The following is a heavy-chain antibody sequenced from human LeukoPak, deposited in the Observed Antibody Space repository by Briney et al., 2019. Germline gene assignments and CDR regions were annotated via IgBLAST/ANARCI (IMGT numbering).Heavy chain of an antibody. CDR1: GFTFSGYG. D-gene: IGHD2-8*01. CDR3: AKGVGYGGMDV. J-gene: IGHJ6*02. CDR2: ISYDGHNE. V-gene: IGHV3-30*18. Sequence: GGSLRLSCAASGFTFSGYGMHWVRQAPGKGLEWVAVISYDGHNEYYADSVKGRFAISRDNSKNTVYVQMNSLRAEDTAVYYCAKGVGYGGMDVWGQGTTVTVSS.